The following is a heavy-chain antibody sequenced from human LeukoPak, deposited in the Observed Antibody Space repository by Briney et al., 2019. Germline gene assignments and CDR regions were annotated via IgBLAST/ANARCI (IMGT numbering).Heavy chain of an antibody. V-gene: IGHV3-23*01. Sequence: RAGGSLRLSCAASGFTFSSYAMSWVRQAPGKGLEWVSAISGSGGSTYYADSVKGRFTISRDNSKNTLYLQMNSLRAEDTAVYYCATSRAPPGIAVAGPNYWGQGTLVTVSS. CDR1: GFTFSSYA. J-gene: IGHJ4*02. CDR2: ISGSGGST. D-gene: IGHD6-19*01. CDR3: ATSRAPPGIAVAGPNY.